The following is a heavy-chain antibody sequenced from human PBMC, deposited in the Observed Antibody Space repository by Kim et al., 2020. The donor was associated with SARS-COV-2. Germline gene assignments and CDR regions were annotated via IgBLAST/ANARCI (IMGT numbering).Heavy chain of an antibody. Sequence: SETLSLTCTVSGGSISSSGYYWGWIRQPPGKGLEWIGSVYYTGSTSYNPSLKSRVTMSVDTSKSQFSLKVSSVTAADTAVYYCARIRGAAAGLSFDNWGPGTLVTVSS. V-gene: IGHV4-39*01. CDR2: VYYTGST. J-gene: IGHJ4*02. CDR3: ARIRGAAAGLSFDN. D-gene: IGHD6-13*01. CDR1: GGSISSSGYY.